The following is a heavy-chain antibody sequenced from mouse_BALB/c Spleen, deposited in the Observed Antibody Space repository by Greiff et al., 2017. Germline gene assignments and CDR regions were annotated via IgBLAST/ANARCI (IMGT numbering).Heavy chain of an antibody. CDR3: ARRDTTASFAY. Sequence: EVKLMESGGGLVQPGGSRKLSCAASGFTFSSFGMHWVRQAPEKGLEWVAYISSGSSTIYYADTVKGRFTISRDNPKNTLFLQMTSLRSEDTAMYYCARRDTTASFAYWGQGTLVTVSA. D-gene: IGHD1-1*01. CDR1: GFTFSSFG. CDR2: ISSGSSTI. V-gene: IGHV5-17*02. J-gene: IGHJ3*01.